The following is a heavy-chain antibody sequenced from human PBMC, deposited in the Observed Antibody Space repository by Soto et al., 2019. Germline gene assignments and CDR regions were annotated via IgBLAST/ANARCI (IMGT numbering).Heavy chain of an antibody. CDR3: AKFGSGTWGPHHLDY. Sequence: SETLSLTCSVSGGSINSGGYHWTWIRQHPEKGLEWIGYIYYRGNTYYNPSLRSRLTISVDTSKNQFSLNLTSVTAADTAVYYCAKFGSGTWGPHHLDYWGQGALVTVSS. J-gene: IGHJ4*02. CDR2: IYYRGNT. CDR1: GGSINSGGYH. D-gene: IGHD3-10*01. V-gene: IGHV4-31*03.